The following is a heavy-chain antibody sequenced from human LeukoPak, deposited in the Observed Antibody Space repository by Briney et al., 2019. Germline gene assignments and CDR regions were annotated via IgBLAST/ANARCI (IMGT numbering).Heavy chain of an antibody. Sequence: GGSLRLSCAASGFAFSTYSMNWVRQAPGRGLEWISYISGTTTTIYYVDSVKGRFTISRDNAKNSLYLQMNSLRAEDTAVCYCARDPRYSSSHGYIDYWGQGTLVTVSS. V-gene: IGHV3-48*01. CDR2: ISGTTTTI. J-gene: IGHJ4*02. CDR3: ARDPRYSSSHGYIDY. D-gene: IGHD6-13*01. CDR1: GFAFSTYS.